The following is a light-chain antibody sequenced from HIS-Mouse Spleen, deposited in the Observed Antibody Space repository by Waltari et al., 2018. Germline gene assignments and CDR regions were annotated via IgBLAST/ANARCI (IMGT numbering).Light chain of an antibody. CDR2: EGS. V-gene: IGLV2-23*01. CDR3: CSYAGSSTLV. CDR1: NRDVGSYNL. Sequence: QSALTQPASMSGSPGPSITISCTGTNRDVGSYNLVSWYQQHPGKAPKLIIYEGSKRPSGVSNRFSGSKSGNTSSLTISGLQAEDEADYYCCSYAGSSTLVFGGGTKLTVL. J-gene: IGLJ2*01.